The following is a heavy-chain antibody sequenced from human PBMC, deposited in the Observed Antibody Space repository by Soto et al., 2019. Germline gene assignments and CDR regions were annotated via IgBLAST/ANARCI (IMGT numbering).Heavy chain of an antibody. Sequence: ASVKVSCKASGYTFTGYYMHWVRQAPGQGLEWMGWINPNSGGTNYAQKFQGWVTMTRDTPISTAYMELSRLRSDDTAVYYYALNSYYYGSGMDYGMDVWGQGTTVTVSS. CDR2: INPNSGGT. V-gene: IGHV1-2*04. J-gene: IGHJ6*02. D-gene: IGHD3-10*01. CDR1: GYTFTGYY. CDR3: ALNSYYYGSGMDYGMDV.